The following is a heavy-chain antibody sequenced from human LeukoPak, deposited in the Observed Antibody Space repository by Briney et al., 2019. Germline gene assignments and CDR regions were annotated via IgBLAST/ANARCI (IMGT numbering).Heavy chain of an antibody. D-gene: IGHD5-24*01. V-gene: IGHV3-30-3*01. CDR3: ARGAGYNYPYYFDY. CDR1: GFTFRNYY. Sequence: AGGSLRLSCAASGFTFRNYYMHWVRQAPGKGLEWVAVISLDGNNEYYADSVKGRFSHSRDNSMNTLYLQLNSLRAEDTAVYYCARGAGYNYPYYFDYWGQGTLVTVSS. J-gene: IGHJ4*02. CDR2: ISLDGNNE.